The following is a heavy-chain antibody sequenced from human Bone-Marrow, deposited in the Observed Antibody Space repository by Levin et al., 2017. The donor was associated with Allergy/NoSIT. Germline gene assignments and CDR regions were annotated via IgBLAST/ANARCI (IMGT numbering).Heavy chain of an antibody. CDR1: GGTIVSGGYY. J-gene: IGHJ4*02. Sequence: SETLSLTCTVSGGTIVSGGYYWSWIRQQPGKGLEWIGYIFYSGTTYYNPSLRSRVVISIDRSKNQFSLNLSSVAAADTAVYYCVRENNYYDSSGYYYFDSWGPGLLVSVFS. CDR3: VRENNYYDSSGYYYFDS. V-gene: IGHV4-31*03. D-gene: IGHD3-22*01. CDR2: IFYSGTT.